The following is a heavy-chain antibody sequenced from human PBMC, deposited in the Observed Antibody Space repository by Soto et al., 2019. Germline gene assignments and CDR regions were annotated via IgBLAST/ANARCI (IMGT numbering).Heavy chain of an antibody. V-gene: IGHV1-8*01. CDR1: GYTFTSHD. CDR2: MNPNSGNT. Sequence: QVQLVQSGAEVKKSGASVKVSCKASGYTFTSHDINWVRQATGQGLELMGWMNPNSGNTGYAQKFQGRVTMTRNTSISTAYMELSSLRSEDTAVYYCARWDYGVYARFDYWGQGTLVTVSS. J-gene: IGHJ4*02. D-gene: IGHD4-17*01. CDR3: ARWDYGVYARFDY.